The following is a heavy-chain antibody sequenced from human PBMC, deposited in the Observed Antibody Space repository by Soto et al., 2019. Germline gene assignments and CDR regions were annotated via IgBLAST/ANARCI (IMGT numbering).Heavy chain of an antibody. CDR1: GYTFTSYA. Sequence: ASVKVSCTASGYTFTSYAIHWVRQAPGQRLEWMGWINAGNGNAKYSQEFQGRVTITRDTSASTAYVELSSLSSDDTAVYYCARASYYYESSGYYPDYWGQGTLVTVSS. D-gene: IGHD3-22*01. CDR3: ARASYYYESSGYYPDY. J-gene: IGHJ4*02. V-gene: IGHV1-3*01. CDR2: INAGNGNA.